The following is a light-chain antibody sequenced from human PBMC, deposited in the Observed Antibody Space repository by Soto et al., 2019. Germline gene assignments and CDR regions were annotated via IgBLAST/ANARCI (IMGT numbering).Light chain of an antibody. CDR1: QSVRSNY. CDR3: QQYASSPLT. Sequence: EIVLTQSPGTLSLSSGERATLSCRASQSVRSNYLAWYQQKPGQAPRLLIYGASSRATGIPDRFGGSGYGTDFTLTISRLEPEDFAVYYCQQYASSPLTFGGGTKVEIK. J-gene: IGKJ4*01. CDR2: GAS. V-gene: IGKV3-20*01.